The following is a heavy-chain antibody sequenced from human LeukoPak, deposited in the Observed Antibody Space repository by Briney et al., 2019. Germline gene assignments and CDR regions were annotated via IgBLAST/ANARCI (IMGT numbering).Heavy chain of an antibody. CDR2: IYYSGST. V-gene: IGHV4-39*01. J-gene: IGHJ4*02. CDR1: GASISNSRYY. Sequence: SETLSLTCTVSGASISNSRYYWGWIRQPPGMGLEWIGNIYYSGSTYYNPSLKSRVTISVDTSKSQFSLKLNSVTAADTAVYYCARRRSDWEFDYWGQGTLVTVSS. D-gene: IGHD2-21*02. CDR3: ARRRSDWEFDY.